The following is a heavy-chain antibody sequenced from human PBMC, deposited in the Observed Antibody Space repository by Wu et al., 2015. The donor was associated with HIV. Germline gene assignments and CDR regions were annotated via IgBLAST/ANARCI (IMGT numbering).Heavy chain of an antibody. D-gene: IGHD3/OR15-3a*01. CDR3: ARLQSLHGLYSNADY. Sequence: QVQLVQSGAEVKKPGASVRLSCKTSGYNFDTYFMHWVRQAPGQGLEWIGWINPNRGGVKYSQKFQGRVTMTRDTAVSTAYMELNTLRSDDTAVYYCARLQSLHGLYSNADYWGQGTLVTVSS. J-gene: IGHJ4*02. CDR2: INPNRGGV. CDR1: GYNFDTYF. V-gene: IGHV1-2*02.